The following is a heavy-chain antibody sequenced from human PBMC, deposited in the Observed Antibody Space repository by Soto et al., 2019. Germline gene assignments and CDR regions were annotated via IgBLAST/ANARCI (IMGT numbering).Heavy chain of an antibody. CDR2: ISDDGSTK. V-gene: IGHV3-30*18. CDR1: GFTFSIYG. D-gene: IGHD1-26*01. Sequence: QVQLVESGGGVVQPGRSLRLSCAASGFTFSIYGMHWVRQAPGKGLEWLALISDDGSTKFYADSVKARFTISRDNSKSTLNLEMNSLSAEDTAVYFCSKDANNYHYYNHGMDGWGQGTTVTVSS. J-gene: IGHJ6*02. CDR3: SKDANNYHYYNHGMDG.